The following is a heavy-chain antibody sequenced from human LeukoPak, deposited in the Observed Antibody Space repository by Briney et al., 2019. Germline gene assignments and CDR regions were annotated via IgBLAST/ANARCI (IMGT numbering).Heavy chain of an antibody. D-gene: IGHD6-13*01. CDR3: AREIAGIAAAHDAFDI. V-gene: IGHV4-59*01. J-gene: IGHJ3*02. CDR1: GGSISSYY. Sequence: TASETLSLTCTVSGGSISSYYWSWIRQPPGKGLEWIGYIYYSGSTNYNPSLKSRVTISVDTSKNQFSLKLSFVTAADTAVYYCAREIAGIAAAHDAFDIWGQGTMVTVSS. CDR2: IYYSGST.